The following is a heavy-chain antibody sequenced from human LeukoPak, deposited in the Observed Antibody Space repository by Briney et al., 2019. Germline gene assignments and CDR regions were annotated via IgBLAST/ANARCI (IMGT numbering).Heavy chain of an antibody. CDR1: GFTFRSYA. Sequence: GGSLRLSCAASGFTFRSYAMSWVRQAPGKGLEWVSDISGSGVSTYYADSVKGRFTISRDNSKNTLYLQMNSLRAEDTAVYYCARDQGEEMATSRAFDYWGQGTLVTVSS. D-gene: IGHD5-24*01. V-gene: IGHV3-23*01. CDR3: ARDQGEEMATSRAFDY. CDR2: ISGSGVST. J-gene: IGHJ4*02.